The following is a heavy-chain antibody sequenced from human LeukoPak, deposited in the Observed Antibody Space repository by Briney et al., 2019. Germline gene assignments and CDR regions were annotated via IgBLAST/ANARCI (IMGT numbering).Heavy chain of an antibody. CDR2: ISSSGSII. V-gene: IGHV3-11*01. CDR1: GFTFSDYY. J-gene: IGHJ4*02. D-gene: IGHD1-26*01. CDR3: ARRRDSGSLQHFDY. Sequence: GGSLRLSCAASGFTFSDYYMSWIRQAPGKGLEWVSYISSSGSIIYYADSVKGRFTISRDNAKNSLYLQMNSLRAEDTAVYYCARRRDSGSLQHFDYWGQGTLVTVSS.